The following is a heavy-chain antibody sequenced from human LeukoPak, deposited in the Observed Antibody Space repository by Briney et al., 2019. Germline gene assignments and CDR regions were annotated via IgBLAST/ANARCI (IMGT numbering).Heavy chain of an antibody. CDR1: GGSISSYY. CDR2: IYTTGST. D-gene: IGHD1-26*01. CDR3: ASIVGSRGGYYFDY. V-gene: IGHV4-4*07. Sequence: SETLSLTCTVSGGSISSYYWSWIRQPAGKGLEWIGRIYTTGSTNYNPSLKSRVTISVDKSKNQFSLKLSSVTVADTAVYYCASIVGSRGGYYFDYWGQGTLVTVSS. J-gene: IGHJ4*02.